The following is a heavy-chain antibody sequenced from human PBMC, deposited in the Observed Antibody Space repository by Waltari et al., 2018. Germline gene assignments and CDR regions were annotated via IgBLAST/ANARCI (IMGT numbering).Heavy chain of an antibody. V-gene: IGHV3-30*02. CDR1: GFTFSSHG. J-gene: IGHJ3*01. D-gene: IGHD4-17*01. CDR2: RGFDGNKV. CDR3: AKDGDYSLTEYDAFDV. Sequence: QVQLVESGGGVVQPGGSLRLSCAASGFTFSSHGMHWVRQIPGKGLGGGAFRGFDGNKVFDADSVMGRFTVSRDNSKNRLYLQMNSVRPEDTALYYCAKDGDYSLTEYDAFDVWGQGTVVTVSS.